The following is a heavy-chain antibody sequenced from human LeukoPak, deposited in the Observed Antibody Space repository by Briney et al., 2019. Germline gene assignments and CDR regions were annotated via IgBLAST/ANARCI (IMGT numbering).Heavy chain of an antibody. CDR2: IYYSGST. CDR1: VGSISSYY. D-gene: IGHD1-26*01. J-gene: IGHJ4*02. V-gene: IGHV4-59*08. Sequence: PSETLSLTCIVSVGSISSYYWSWIRQPPGKGLEWVGYIYYSGSTNYNPSLKSRVTISVDTSKNQFSLKQSSVTAADTAVYYCARHDIVGARGGFDYWGQGTLVTVSS. CDR3: ARHDIVGARGGFDY.